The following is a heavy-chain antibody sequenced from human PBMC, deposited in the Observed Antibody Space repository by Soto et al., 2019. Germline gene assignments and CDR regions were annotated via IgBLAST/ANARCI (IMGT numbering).Heavy chain of an antibody. Sequence: QVQLQESGPGLVKPSETLSLTCTVSGGSISSYYWSWIRQPPGKGLEWIGYIYYSGSTNYNPSLNSRVTISVDTSKNQFSLKLSSVTAADTAVYYCARDRMFDYWGQGTLVTVSS. V-gene: IGHV4-59*01. CDR3: ARDRMFDY. CDR1: GGSISSYY. J-gene: IGHJ4*02. CDR2: IYYSGST.